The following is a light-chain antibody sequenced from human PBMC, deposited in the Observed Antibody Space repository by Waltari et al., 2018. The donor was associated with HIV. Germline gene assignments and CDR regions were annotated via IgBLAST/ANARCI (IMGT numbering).Light chain of an antibody. Sequence: SYVLTQPPSVSVAPGQTASITCGGNKIGSKGVHWYQQKPGQAPVLLVYDDSGRPSRIPERFSGSNSGNTATLTISTVEAGDEADYYCQVCDTSNDHPYVFGTGTKVTVL. J-gene: IGLJ1*01. CDR3: QVCDTSNDHPYV. CDR2: DDS. CDR1: KIGSKG. V-gene: IGLV3-21*02.